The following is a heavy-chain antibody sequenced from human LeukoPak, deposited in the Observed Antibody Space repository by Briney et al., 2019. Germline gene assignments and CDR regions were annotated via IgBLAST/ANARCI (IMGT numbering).Heavy chain of an antibody. Sequence: GSLRLSCVASEFTLSNYWMHWIRQPPGKGLEWIGYIYYSGSTNYNPSLKSRVTISVDTSKNQFSLKLSSVTAADTAVYYCARETEYSSSWDYYYYMDVWGKGTTVTVSS. CDR3: ARETEYSSSWDYYYYMDV. D-gene: IGHD6-6*01. V-gene: IGHV4-59*01. CDR2: IYYSGST. J-gene: IGHJ6*03. CDR1: EFTLSNYW.